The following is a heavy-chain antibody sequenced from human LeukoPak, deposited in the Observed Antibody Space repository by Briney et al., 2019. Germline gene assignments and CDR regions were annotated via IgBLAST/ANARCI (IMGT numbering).Heavy chain of an antibody. CDR1: GGSFSGYY. J-gene: IGHJ4*02. CDR2: INHSGST. CDR3: ASETDYGGSDY. V-gene: IGHV4-34*01. D-gene: IGHD4-23*01. Sequence: SETPSLTCAVYGGSFSGYYWSWIRQPPGKGLEWIGEINHSGSTNYNPSLKSRVTISVDTSKNQFSLKLSSVTAADTAVYYCASETDYGGSDYWGQGTLVTVSS.